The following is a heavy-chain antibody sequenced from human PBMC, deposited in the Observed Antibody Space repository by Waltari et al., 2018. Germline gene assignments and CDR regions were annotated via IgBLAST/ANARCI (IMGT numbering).Heavy chain of an antibody. V-gene: IGHV4-34*01. J-gene: IGHJ4*02. D-gene: IGHD3-16*01. Sequence: VQLLESGGGLVQPGGSLRLSCAASGFTFSSYAMSWIRQPPGKGLGWIGEINHSGSTNYNPSLKSRVTRAVDTSKNKFCLKLSCVTAADTAVYYCARVGRGARWFQGYYFDYWGQGTLVTVSS. CDR1: GFTFSSYA. CDR3: ARVGRGARWFQGYYFDY. CDR2: INHSGST.